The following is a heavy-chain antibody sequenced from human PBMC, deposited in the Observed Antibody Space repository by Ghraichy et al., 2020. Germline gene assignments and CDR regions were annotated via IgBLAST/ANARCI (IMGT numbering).Heavy chain of an antibody. CDR2: INPSGGST. Sequence: ASVKVSCKASGYTFTSYYMHWVRQAPGQGLEWMGIINPSGGSTSYAQKFQGRVTMTRDTSTSTVYMELSSLRSEDTAVYYCARDTYYDFWSGYLLAYWGQGTLVTVSS. CDR3: ARDTYYDFWSGYLLAY. V-gene: IGHV1-46*01. CDR1: GYTFTSYY. J-gene: IGHJ4*02. D-gene: IGHD3-3*01.